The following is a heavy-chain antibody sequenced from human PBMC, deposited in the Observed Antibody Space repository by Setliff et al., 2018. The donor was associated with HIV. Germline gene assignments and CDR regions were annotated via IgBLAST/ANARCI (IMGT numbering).Heavy chain of an antibody. CDR1: GYSISSSNW. CDR2: IYHNGNT. CDR3: ARMGNSYDSSGSYDYFDY. V-gene: IGHV4-28*06. Sequence: ETLSLTCAVSGYSISSSNWWAWFRQPPGKGLEWIGYIYHNGNTNYNPPLRSRVTMSIDTSKNQFFLKLSSVTALDTATYYCARMGNSYDSSGSYDYFDYWGQGTLVTVSS. J-gene: IGHJ4*02. D-gene: IGHD3-22*01.